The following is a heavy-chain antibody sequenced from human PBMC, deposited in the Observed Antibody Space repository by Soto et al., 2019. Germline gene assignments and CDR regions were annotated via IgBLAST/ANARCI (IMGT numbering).Heavy chain of an antibody. Sequence: EVQLVESGGGLVQPGGSLTLSCAVSGLSFRDSAMHWVRQASGKGLEWVGRIRNKADSYRTESGALVTGRFIITRDDSKNMAYLQMCSLNTEGTAVYYCCRHDRNCGSCDYWGLGIRVTVSS. D-gene: IGHD7-27*01. J-gene: IGHJ4*02. CDR2: IRNKADSYRT. V-gene: IGHV3-73*02. CDR3: CRHDRNCGSCDY. CDR1: GLSFRDSA.